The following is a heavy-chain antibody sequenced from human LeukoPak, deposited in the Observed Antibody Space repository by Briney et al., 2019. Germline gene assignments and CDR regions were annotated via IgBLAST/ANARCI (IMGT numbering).Heavy chain of an antibody. CDR3: ARGALGHPRPGWFDP. V-gene: IGHV4-59*11. J-gene: IGHJ5*02. Sequence: RTSETLSLTCTVSGGSFIGLFWSWIRQPPGRGLEWIGYIYDSGNTKYNPSLNSRVTISVDTSKNQFSLNLTSVNIADTAVYYCARGALGHPRPGWFDPWGQGTLVTVSP. CDR2: IYDSGNT. CDR1: GGSFIGLF. D-gene: IGHD6-6*01.